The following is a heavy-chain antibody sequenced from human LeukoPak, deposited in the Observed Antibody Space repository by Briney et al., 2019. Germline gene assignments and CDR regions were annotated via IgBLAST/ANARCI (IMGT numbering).Heavy chain of an antibody. CDR1: GFTFDDYA. CDR2: ISWNSGSI. Sequence: GGPLRLSCAASGFTFDDYAMHWVRQAPGKGLEWVSGISWNSGSIGYADSVKGRFTISRDNAKNSLYLQMNSLRAEDTAVYYCARGGLSTMIDAFDIWGQGTMVTVSS. V-gene: IGHV3-9*01. J-gene: IGHJ3*02. CDR3: ARGGLSTMIDAFDI. D-gene: IGHD3-22*01.